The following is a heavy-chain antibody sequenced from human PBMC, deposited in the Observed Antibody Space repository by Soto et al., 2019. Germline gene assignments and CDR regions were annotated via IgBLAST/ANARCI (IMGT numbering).Heavy chain of an antibody. CDR3: ASNRYDWFDP. CDR2: IYYSGST. Sequence: SETLSLTCTVSGGSISSGSYYWGWIRQPPGKGLEWIGSIYYSGSTYYNPSLKSRVTISVDTSKNQFSLKLSSVTAADTAVYYCASNRYDWFDPWGQGTLVTVSS. V-gene: IGHV4-39*01. J-gene: IGHJ5*02. D-gene: IGHD1-1*01. CDR1: GGSISSGSYY.